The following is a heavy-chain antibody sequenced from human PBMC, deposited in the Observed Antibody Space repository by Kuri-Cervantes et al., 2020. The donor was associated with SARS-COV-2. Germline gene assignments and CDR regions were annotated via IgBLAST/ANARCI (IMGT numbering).Heavy chain of an antibody. J-gene: IGHJ5*02. D-gene: IGHD1-26*01. V-gene: IGHV3-53*01. Sequence: GESLKISWAASGFTFSSHSMNWVRQAPGKGLEWVSVIYSGGSTYYADSVQGRFTISRDNSKNTLYLQMNSLRVEDTAVYYCAREDRYGGNLNWFDPWGQGTLVTVSS. CDR1: GFTFSSHS. CDR2: IYSGGST. CDR3: AREDRYGGNLNWFDP.